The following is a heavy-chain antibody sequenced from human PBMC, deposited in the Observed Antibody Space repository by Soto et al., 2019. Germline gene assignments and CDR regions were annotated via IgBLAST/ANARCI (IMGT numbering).Heavy chain of an antibody. V-gene: IGHV1-18*01. Sequence: QVQLVQSGDEVRKPGSSVKVSCKASGYIFVNYGVAWVRQAPGQGLEWMGWISPYSGNTHYASKVQGRLTMTTDTXXSTAYTDRGSLTADDTGVYYCAMVDNYVTPTPQDVWGQGTTVTVSS. CDR3: AMVDNYVTPTPQDV. CDR2: ISPYSGNT. CDR1: GYIFVNYG. D-gene: IGHD3-16*01. J-gene: IGHJ6*02.